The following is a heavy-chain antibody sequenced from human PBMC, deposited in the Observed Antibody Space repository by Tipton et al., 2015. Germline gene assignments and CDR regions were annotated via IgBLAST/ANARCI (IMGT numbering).Heavy chain of an antibody. CDR2: IYTSGST. V-gene: IGHV4-4*07. CDR1: TGSISNYS. D-gene: IGHD2-15*01. CDR3: ARGGNNWFAP. J-gene: IGHJ5*02. Sequence: TLSLTCTVSTGSISNYSWSWIRQPAGKGLEWIGRIYTSGSTNYNPSLKSRVTMSVDTSKNQFSLKLTSVNAADTAVYYCARGGNNWFAPWGQGTLVTVSS.